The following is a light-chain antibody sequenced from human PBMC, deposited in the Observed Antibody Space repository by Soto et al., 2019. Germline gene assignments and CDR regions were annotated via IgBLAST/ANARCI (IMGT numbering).Light chain of an antibody. J-gene: IGKJ5*01. V-gene: IGKV1-39*01. CDR3: QQSYSTLPIT. CDR1: QSISTF. Sequence: DIQMTQSPSSLSASVGDGVTITCRASQSISTFLNWYQQKPGKAPKLLMYAAPTLKSGVPSSFSVSGSGTDFTLSISSLQPENFATYYCQQSYSTLPITFGQGTRLEMK. CDR2: AAP.